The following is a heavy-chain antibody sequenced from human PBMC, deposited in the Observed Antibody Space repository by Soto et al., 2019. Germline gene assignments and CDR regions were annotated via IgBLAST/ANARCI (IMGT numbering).Heavy chain of an antibody. CDR3: ARPSYFWSGYYTNYYYYYGMDV. V-gene: IGHV1-69*13. CDR1: GGTFSSYA. CDR2: IIPIFGTA. J-gene: IGHJ6*02. Sequence: SVKVSCKASGGTFSSYAICWVRQAPGQGLEWMGGIIPIFGTANYAQKFQGRVTITADESTSTAYMELSSLRSEDTAVYYCARPSYFWSGYYTNYYYYYGMDVWGQGTTVTVSS. D-gene: IGHD3-3*01.